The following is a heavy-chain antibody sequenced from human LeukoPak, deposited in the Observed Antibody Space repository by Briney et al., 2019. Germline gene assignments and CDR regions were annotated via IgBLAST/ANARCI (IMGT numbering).Heavy chain of an antibody. CDR3: AKDGATAGHYYYYMDV. CDR1: GFTFSSYW. D-gene: IGHD5-12*01. Sequence: GGSLRLSCAASGFTFSSYWMHWVRQAPGKGLEWVSFIRYGGTNKYCADSVKGRFTISRDNFKNTLYLQMNSLIAEDTAVYYCAKDGATAGHYYYYMDVWGKGTTVTISS. J-gene: IGHJ6*03. CDR2: IRYGGTNK. V-gene: IGHV3-30*02.